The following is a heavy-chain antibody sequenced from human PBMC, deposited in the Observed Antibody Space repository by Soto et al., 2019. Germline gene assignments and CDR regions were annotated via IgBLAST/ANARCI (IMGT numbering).Heavy chain of an antibody. D-gene: IGHD1-7*01. V-gene: IGHV4-34*12. Sequence: QVQLQQWGAGLLKPSETLSLTCAVYGGSFSDFYWSWIRQPPGKGLEWLGYIFYSGDTYYNPSLKSRATISLNTSRNQFSLTLTSVTDADTALYYCVGTGTTDDFWGQGTLVTVSS. CDR2: IFYSGDT. CDR1: GGSFSDFY. J-gene: IGHJ1*01. CDR3: VGTGTTDDF.